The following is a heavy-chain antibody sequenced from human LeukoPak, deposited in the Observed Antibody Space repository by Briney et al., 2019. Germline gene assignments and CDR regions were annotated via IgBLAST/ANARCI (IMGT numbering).Heavy chain of an antibody. CDR3: ARHRPLRRYSGSDFAHPANDY. J-gene: IGHJ4*02. D-gene: IGHD1-26*01. V-gene: IGHV6-1*01. Sequence: SQTLSLTCAISGDTVSSKTAAWNWLRQSPSRGLEWLGRTYYRSKWYYDYAPSLKSRITVSPDTSKNQFSLQLNSVTPEDTAVYYCARHRPLRRYSGSDFAHPANDYWGQGTLVTVSS. CDR2: TYYRSKWYY. CDR1: GDTVSSKTAA.